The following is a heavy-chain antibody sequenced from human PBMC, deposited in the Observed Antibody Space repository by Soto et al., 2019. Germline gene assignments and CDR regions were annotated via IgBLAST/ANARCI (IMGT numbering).Heavy chain of an antibody. Sequence: TSETLSLTCAVYGGSFSGYYWSLIRPPPGKGLEWIGEINHSGSTNYNPSLKSRVTISVDTSKNQFSLKLSSVTAADTAVYYCAREGNGGSAPYYYYYMDVWGKGTTVTVSS. CDR1: GGSFSGYY. J-gene: IGHJ6*03. CDR3: AREGNGGSAPYYYYYMDV. CDR2: INHSGST. D-gene: IGHD6-19*01. V-gene: IGHV4-34*01.